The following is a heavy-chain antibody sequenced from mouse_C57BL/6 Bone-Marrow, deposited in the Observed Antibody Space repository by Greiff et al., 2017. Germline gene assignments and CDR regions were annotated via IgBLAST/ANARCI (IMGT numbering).Heavy chain of an antibody. J-gene: IGHJ4*01. CDR2: IRSGGSYT. CDR3: ASLGFSYAMDY. CDR1: GFTFSSSG. Sequence: EVTLVESGGDLVKPGGSLKLSCAASGFTFSSSGMSWVRQTPAKRLEWVATIRSGGSYTYYPDSVKGRFTLARDNAKNTLYLQMSGLKSENTAMYYCASLGFSYAMDYWGQGTSVTVSS. V-gene: IGHV5-6*01.